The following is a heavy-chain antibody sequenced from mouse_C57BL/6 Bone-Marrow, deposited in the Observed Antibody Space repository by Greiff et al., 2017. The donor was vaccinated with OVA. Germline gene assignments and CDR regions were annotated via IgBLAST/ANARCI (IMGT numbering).Heavy chain of an antibody. V-gene: IGHV3-8*01. Sequence: VQLKESGPGLAKPSQTLSLTCSVTGYSITSDYWNWIRKFPGNKLEYMGYISYSGSTYYNPSLKSRISITRDTSKNQYYLQLNSLTPEYTATYYYASFRPSRYCYFDVWGTGTTVTVSS. J-gene: IGHJ1*03. CDR3: ASFRPSRYCYFDV. CDR1: GYSITSDY. CDR2: ISYSGST.